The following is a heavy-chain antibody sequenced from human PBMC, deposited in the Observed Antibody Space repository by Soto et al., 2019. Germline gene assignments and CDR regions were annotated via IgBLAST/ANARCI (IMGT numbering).Heavy chain of an antibody. CDR3: MTMNGFRTSRDY. V-gene: IGHV3-15*07. D-gene: IGHD2-8*01. J-gene: IGHJ4*02. Sequence: DVQLVESGGDLVQPGGSLTLSCTASGLTVTNAWMNWVRQSPGKRLEWVGLIKSEADGGTTAYAAPVKDRFTISRDDSENTLYLQINSLETEDTAVYYCMTMNGFRTSRDYWGQGTLVTVSS. CDR1: GLTVTNAW. CDR2: IKSEADGGTT.